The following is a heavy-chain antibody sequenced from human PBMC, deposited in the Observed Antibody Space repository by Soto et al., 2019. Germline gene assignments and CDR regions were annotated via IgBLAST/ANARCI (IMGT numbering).Heavy chain of an antibody. D-gene: IGHD2-15*01. V-gene: IGHV3-53*01. CDR3: GGYCSGGSCYSGYYYGMDV. CDR2: IYSGGST. J-gene: IGHJ6*02. Sequence: RQAPGKGLEWVSVIYSGGSTYYADSVMGRFTISRDNSKNTLYLQMNSLRAEDTAVYYCGGYCSGGSCYSGYYYGMDVWGQGTTVTVSS.